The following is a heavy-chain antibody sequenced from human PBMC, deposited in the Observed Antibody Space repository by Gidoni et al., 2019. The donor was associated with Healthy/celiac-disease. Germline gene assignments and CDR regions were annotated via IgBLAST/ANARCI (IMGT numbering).Heavy chain of an antibody. J-gene: IGHJ4*02. Sequence: EVQLVESGGGLVKPGGSLRLSCAASGFTFSSYSMNWVRQAPGKGLEWVSSISSSSSYIYYADSVKGRFTISRDNAKNSLYLQMNSLRAEDTAVYYCARRKQQLAHKLVYFDYWGQGTLVTVSS. CDR1: GFTFSSYS. CDR3: ARRKQQLAHKLVYFDY. CDR2: ISSSSSYI. V-gene: IGHV3-21*01. D-gene: IGHD6-13*01.